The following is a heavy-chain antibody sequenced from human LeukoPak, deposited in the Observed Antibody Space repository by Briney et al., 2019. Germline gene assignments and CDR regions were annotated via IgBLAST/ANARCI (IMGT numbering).Heavy chain of an antibody. CDR2: IYPADSDT. D-gene: IGHD4-17*01. Sequence: GESLKISCKGSGYRFTNYHIGWVRQMPGKGLEWMGIIYPADSDTRYRPTFRGQVTISVDKSINTAYLQWSSLKASDTAMYYCTRLISRGSDYNYVDDWGQGTLITVSS. CDR1: GYRFTNYH. CDR3: TRLISRGSDYNYVDD. V-gene: IGHV5-51*01. J-gene: IGHJ4*02.